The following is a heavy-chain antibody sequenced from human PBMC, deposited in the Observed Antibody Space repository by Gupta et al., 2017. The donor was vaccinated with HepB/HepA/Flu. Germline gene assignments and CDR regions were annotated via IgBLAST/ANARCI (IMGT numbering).Heavy chain of an antibody. V-gene: IGHV3-33*01. Sequence: QVQLVESGGGVVQPGRSLRLSCAASGFTFSSYGMPWVCQAPGKGLEWVAVIWYDGSNKYYADSVKGRFTISRDNSKNTLYLQMNSLRAEDTAVYYCARDQTYYYGSGSSKGAFDIWGQGTMVTVSS. CDR3: ARDQTYYYGSGSSKGAFDI. CDR1: GFTFSSYG. D-gene: IGHD3-10*01. J-gene: IGHJ3*02. CDR2: IWYDGSNK.